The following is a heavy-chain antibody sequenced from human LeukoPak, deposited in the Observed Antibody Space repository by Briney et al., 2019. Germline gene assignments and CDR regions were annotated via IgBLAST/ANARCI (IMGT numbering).Heavy chain of an antibody. V-gene: IGHV4-30-4*01. J-gene: IGHJ3*02. Sequence: NPSQTLSFTCTVSGGSISSGDYYWSWIRQPPGKGLEWIGYIYYSGGTYYNPSLKSRVTISVDTSKNQFSLKLSSVTAADTAVYYCARGLVNPYDAFDIWGQGTMVTVSS. CDR1: GGSISSGDYY. CDR2: IYYSGGT. D-gene: IGHD3-9*01. CDR3: ARGLVNPYDAFDI.